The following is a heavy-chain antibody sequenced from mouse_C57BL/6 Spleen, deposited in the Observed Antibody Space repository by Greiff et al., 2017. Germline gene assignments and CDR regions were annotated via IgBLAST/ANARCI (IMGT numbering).Heavy chain of an antibody. J-gene: IGHJ2*01. V-gene: IGHV1-82*01. CDR3: ARARMTTVDY. CDR2: IYTGDGDT. D-gene: IGHD1-1*01. Sequence: QVQLQQSGPELVKPGASVKISCKASGYAFSSSWMNWVKQRPGKGLEWIGRIYTGDGDTNYNGKIKGKATLTADKSTSTAYMQLSSLASEDSAVYFCARARMTTVDYWGQGTTLTVSS. CDR1: GYAFSSSW.